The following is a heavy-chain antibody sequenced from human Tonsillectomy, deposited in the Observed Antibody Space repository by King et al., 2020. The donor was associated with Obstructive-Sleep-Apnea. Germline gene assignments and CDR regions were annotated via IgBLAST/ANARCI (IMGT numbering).Heavy chain of an antibody. CDR3: VRRYSGSYFLNY. J-gene: IGHJ4*02. CDR2: IYYSWST. V-gene: IGHV4-39*07. Sequence: MQLQESGPGLVKPSETLALTCTVSGGSIISSSHYWGWIRQPPGNGLEWIGSIYYSWSTYYNPSLKSRVTISVDTSKNQFSLELSSVTAADTAVYYCVRRYSGSYFLNYWGQGTLVTVSS. D-gene: IGHD1-26*01. CDR1: GGSIISSSHY.